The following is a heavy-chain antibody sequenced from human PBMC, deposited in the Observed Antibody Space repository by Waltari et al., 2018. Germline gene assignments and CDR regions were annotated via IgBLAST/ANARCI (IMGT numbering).Heavy chain of an antibody. D-gene: IGHD1-26*01. J-gene: IGHJ5*02. CDR3: ASDVHSGRYGWFDP. V-gene: IGHV3-74*01. CDR1: GFTFSTFG. Sequence: EGQLVESGGDLVQPGGSLRLSCAASGFTFSTFGVHWVRQVPGKGLVWVSRIKSEGSATSYADSVKGRFTISRDNAKNTVYLQMNSLRAEDTAVYHCASDVHSGRYGWFDPWGQGTLVTVSS. CDR2: IKSEGSAT.